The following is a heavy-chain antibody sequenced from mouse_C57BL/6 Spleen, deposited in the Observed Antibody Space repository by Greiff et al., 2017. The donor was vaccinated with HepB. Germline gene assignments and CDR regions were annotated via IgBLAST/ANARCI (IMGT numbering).Heavy chain of an antibody. CDR1: GFTFSDYG. CDR3: ARGITRAMDY. Sequence: EVQVVESGGGLVKPGGSLKLSCAASGFTFSDYGMHWVRQAPEKGLEWVAYISSGSSTIYYADTVKGRFTISRDNAKNTLFLQMTSLRSEDTAMYYCARGITRAMDYWGQGTSVTVSS. J-gene: IGHJ4*01. CDR2: ISSGSSTI. V-gene: IGHV5-17*01. D-gene: IGHD2-4*01.